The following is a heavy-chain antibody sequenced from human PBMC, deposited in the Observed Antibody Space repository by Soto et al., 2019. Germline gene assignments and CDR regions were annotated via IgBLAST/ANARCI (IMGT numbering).Heavy chain of an antibody. CDR2: IIPIFGTA. Sequence: GASVKVSCKASGGTFSSYAISWLRQAPGQGLEWMGGIIPIFGTANYAQKFQGRVTITADESTSTAYMELSSLRSEDTAVYYCAREIHTMVRGPYGMDVWGQGTTVTVSS. CDR1: GGTFSSYA. D-gene: IGHD3-10*01. J-gene: IGHJ6*02. CDR3: AREIHTMVRGPYGMDV. V-gene: IGHV1-69*13.